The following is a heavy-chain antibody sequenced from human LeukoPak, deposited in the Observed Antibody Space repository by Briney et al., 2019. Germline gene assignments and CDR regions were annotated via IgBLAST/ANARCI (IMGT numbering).Heavy chain of an antibody. D-gene: IGHD4-17*01. CDR1: GGSISSYY. Sequence: PSETLSLTCTVSGGSISSYYWSWIRQPPGKGLEWIGYIYYNGSTNYNPSLKSRVTISVDTSKNQFSLKLSPVTAADTAVYYCARGHGDFGFDYWGQGTLVTVSS. J-gene: IGHJ4*02. V-gene: IGHV4-59*01. CDR3: ARGHGDFGFDY. CDR2: IYYNGST.